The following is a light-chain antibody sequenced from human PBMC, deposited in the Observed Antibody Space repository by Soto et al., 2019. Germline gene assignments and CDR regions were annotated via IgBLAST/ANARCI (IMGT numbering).Light chain of an antibody. V-gene: IGLV2-14*01. CDR3: SSYTSSSTYV. Sequence: QYALTQPASVSGFPGQSITISCTGTSSDVGGYNYVSWYQRHPGKAPKLMIYEVSNRPSGVSNLFSGSKSGNTASLTISGLQAEDEADYYCSSYTSSSTYVFGLGTKLTVL. CDR2: EVS. CDR1: SSDVGGYNY. J-gene: IGLJ1*01.